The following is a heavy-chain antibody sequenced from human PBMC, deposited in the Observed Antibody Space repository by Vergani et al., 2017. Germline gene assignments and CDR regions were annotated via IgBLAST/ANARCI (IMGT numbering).Heavy chain of an antibody. Sequence: QVQLVQSGAEVKKPGASVKVSCKASGYTFTSYAMHWVRQAPGQRLEWMGWINAGNGNTKYSQKFQGRVTITRDTSASTAYMELSSLRSEDTAVYYCARGPFGRIAVAGMTVPTEWYFDLWGRGTLVTVSS. CDR1: GYTFTSYA. V-gene: IGHV1-3*01. CDR2: INAGNGNT. CDR3: ARGPFGRIAVAGMTVPTEWYFDL. J-gene: IGHJ2*01. D-gene: IGHD6-19*01.